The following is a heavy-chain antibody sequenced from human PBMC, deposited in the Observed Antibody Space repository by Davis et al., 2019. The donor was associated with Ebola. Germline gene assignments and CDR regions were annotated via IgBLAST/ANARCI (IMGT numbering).Heavy chain of an antibody. CDR3: ASLRRTITGMDDGFDI. CDR2: IYTGDSDT. Sequence: KVSCKDSGNSFTSHWIGWVRQMPGKGLDWMGIIYTGDSDTRYSPSLRGQVTISADKSFKTAFLQWTSLKASDTAMYYCASLRRTITGMDDGFDIWGQGTMVSVSS. J-gene: IGHJ3*02. CDR1: GNSFTSHW. V-gene: IGHV5-51*01. D-gene: IGHD2-8*02.